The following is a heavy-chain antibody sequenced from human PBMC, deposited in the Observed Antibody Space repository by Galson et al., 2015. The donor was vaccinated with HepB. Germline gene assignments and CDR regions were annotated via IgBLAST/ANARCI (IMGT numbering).Heavy chain of an antibody. CDR3: ARDLYCSGGSCYFLIGDYGMDV. D-gene: IGHD2-15*01. CDR1: GFTFSSYG. V-gene: IGHV3-33*01. CDR2: IWYDGSNK. J-gene: IGHJ6*02. Sequence: SLRLSCAASGFTFSSYGMHWVRQAPGKGLEWVAVIWYDGSNKYYADSVKGRFTISRDNSKNTLYLQMNSLRAEDTAVYYCARDLYCSGGSCYFLIGDYGMDVWGQGTTITVSS.